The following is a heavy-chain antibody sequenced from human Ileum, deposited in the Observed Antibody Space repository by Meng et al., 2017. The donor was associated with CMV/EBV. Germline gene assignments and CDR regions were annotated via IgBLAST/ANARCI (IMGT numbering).Heavy chain of an antibody. J-gene: IGHJ5*02. CDR3: VRDKDNNYLLDWFDP. D-gene: IGHD4-11*01. Sequence: RPPPQESVTGLVKASETLSLTCTVSGGSISSSSYDWGWIRQPPGKRLEWIGSIYYRGTTYYNPSLKSRVTMSIDTSTNQFSLNLRSVTAADTAVYYCVRDKDNNYLLDWFDPWGQGTLVTVSS. CDR2: IYYRGTT. V-gene: IGHV4-39*06. CDR1: GGSISSSSYD.